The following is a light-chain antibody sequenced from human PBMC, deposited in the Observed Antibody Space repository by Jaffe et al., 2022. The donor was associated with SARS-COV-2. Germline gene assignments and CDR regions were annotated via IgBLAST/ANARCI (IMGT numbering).Light chain of an antibody. V-gene: IGLV1-44*01. J-gene: IGLJ3*02. CDR3: AAWDDRLNGWV. CDR2: GSN. CDR1: SSNIGSNA. Sequence: QSVLTQPPSASGTPGQRVTISCSGGSSNIGSNAVNWYQQLPGTAPKLLIYGSNQWPSGVPDRFSGSKSGTSASLAISGLQSEDEADYYCAAWDDRLNGWVFGGGTKLTVL.